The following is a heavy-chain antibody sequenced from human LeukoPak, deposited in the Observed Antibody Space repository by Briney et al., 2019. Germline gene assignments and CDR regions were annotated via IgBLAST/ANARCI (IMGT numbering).Heavy chain of an antibody. J-gene: IGHJ4*02. CDR1: GGSFSGYY. Sequence: PSETLSLTCAAYGGSFSGYYWSWIRQPPGKGLEWIGEINHSGSTNYNPSLKSRVTISVDTSKNQFSLKLSSVTAADTAVYYCARGRYSGYGHDYWGQGTLVTVSS. CDR2: INHSGST. D-gene: IGHD5-12*01. V-gene: IGHV4-34*01. CDR3: ARGRYSGYGHDY.